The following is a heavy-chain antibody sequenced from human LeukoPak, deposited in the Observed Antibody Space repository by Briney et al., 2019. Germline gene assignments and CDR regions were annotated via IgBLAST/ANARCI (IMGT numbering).Heavy chain of an antibody. CDR1: GFTFSTYS. CDR3: ARGSGSGWSWGTNYFDY. D-gene: IGHD6-19*01. J-gene: IGHJ4*02. V-gene: IGHV3-21*01. CDR2: ISSGSTYI. Sequence: AGGSLRLSCAASGFTFSTYSINWVRQAPGKGLEWVSSISSGSTYIYYADSVKGRFTISRDNAKNSLSLQMNSLRVDDTAVYYCARGSGSGWSWGTNYFDYWGQGSLVTVSS.